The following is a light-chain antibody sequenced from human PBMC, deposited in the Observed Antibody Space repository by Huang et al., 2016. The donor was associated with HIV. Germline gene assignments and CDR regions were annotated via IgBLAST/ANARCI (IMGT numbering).Light chain of an antibody. Sequence: EIVLTQSPATLSLSPGESAALFCRASHSLGGNLAWYQQRPGQAPRLLIYDMSNRATGIPARFNGSGSGTDYTLTISSLEREDFAVYYCQQRSDWPLTFGGGTKVDIK. CDR2: DMS. J-gene: IGKJ4*01. CDR1: HSLGGN. V-gene: IGKV3-11*01. CDR3: QQRSDWPLT.